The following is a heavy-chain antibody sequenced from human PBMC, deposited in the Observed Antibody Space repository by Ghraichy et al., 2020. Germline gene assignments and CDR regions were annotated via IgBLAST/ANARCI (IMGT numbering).Heavy chain of an antibody. Sequence: GGSLRLSCAASGFSFSSFTMNWVRQPPGKGLEWVSYISRSSGTIYYADSVRGRFTISRDNAKSSLSLQMNILRAEDTAVYYCVRGVPATDYHYFYGMDVWGQGTTVTVSS. CDR3: VRGVPATDYHYFYGMDV. D-gene: IGHD2-21*02. J-gene: IGHJ6*02. CDR1: GFSFSSFT. V-gene: IGHV3-21*06. CDR2: ISRSSGTI.